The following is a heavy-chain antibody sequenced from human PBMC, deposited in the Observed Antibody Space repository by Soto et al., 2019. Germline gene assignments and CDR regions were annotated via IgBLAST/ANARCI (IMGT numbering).Heavy chain of an antibody. D-gene: IGHD3-16*02. CDR2: IIPIFGTA. Sequence: QVQLVQSGAEVKKPGSSVKVSCKASGGTFSSYAISWVRQAPGQGLEWMGGIIPIFGTANYAQKFQGRVTITADESTSTAYMELSSLRSEDTAVYYCARDPLRGGAARYMGNWFYPWGQGTLVTVSS. CDR3: ARDPLRGGAARYMGNWFYP. V-gene: IGHV1-69*01. CDR1: GGTFSSYA. J-gene: IGHJ5*02.